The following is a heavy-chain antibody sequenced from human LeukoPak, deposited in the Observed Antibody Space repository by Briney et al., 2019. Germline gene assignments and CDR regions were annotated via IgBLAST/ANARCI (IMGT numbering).Heavy chain of an antibody. CDR1: GGSISSYH. CDR2: IYSSGST. D-gene: IGHD2-8*02. V-gene: IGHV4-59*08. Sequence: SETLSLTCTVSGGSISSYHRSWIRQTPGKGLEWIGHIYSSGSTNYIPSLKSRVTISVDTSKNQFSLKLSSVTAADTAVYFCARQARYCSGGTCFDSWGQGTLVAVSS. CDR3: ARQARYCSGGTCFDS. J-gene: IGHJ4*02.